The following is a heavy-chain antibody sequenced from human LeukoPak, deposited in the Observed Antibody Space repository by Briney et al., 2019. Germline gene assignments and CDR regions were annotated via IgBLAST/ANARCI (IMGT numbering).Heavy chain of an antibody. D-gene: IGHD6-6*01. Sequence: SETLSLTCSVSGDSISSSSSSYYWGWIRQPPGKGLEWIGSIYYIGSTYYNPSLRTRITISVDTSKKQFSLNLSSVTAADTAVYYCARQGYSSSSVYYYYYMDVWGKGTPVTVSS. V-gene: IGHV4-39*01. CDR2: IYYIGST. CDR3: ARQGYSSSSVYYYYYMDV. J-gene: IGHJ6*03. CDR1: GDSISSSSSSYY.